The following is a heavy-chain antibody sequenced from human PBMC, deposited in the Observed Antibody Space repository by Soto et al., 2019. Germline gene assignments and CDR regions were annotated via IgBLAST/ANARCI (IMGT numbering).Heavy chain of an antibody. J-gene: IGHJ3*01. CDR2: IATAGDT. V-gene: IGHV3-13*01. CDR1: GFTVSGYD. CDR3: ARGRSQVYGDAFDL. D-gene: IGHD4-17*01. Sequence: EVQLVESGGGLVQSGGSLRLSCAVSGFTVSGYDMHWVRQVIGKGLEWLSVIATAGDTYYPGSVEGRFTISRENAKNSRYLQMNSLTAGDTAIYYCARGRSQVYGDAFDLWGQGTVVTVSS.